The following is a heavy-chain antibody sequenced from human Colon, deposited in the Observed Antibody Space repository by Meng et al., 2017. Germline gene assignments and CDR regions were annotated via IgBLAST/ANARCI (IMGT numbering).Heavy chain of an antibody. V-gene: IGHV4-4*02. CDR1: GGSLISSNW. J-gene: IGHJ4*02. D-gene: IGHD3-22*01. CDR3: ARRVQYSSGYYYFDF. Sequence: QVHLQEAGPGLVTPSGTLSLTCVVSGGSLISSNWWTWVRQASGKGLEWIGEIYRSGSTNYNPSLKSRVTISIDTSKNEFSLKLTSVTAADTALYYCARRVQYSSGYYYFDFWGQGTLVTVSS. CDR2: IYRSGST.